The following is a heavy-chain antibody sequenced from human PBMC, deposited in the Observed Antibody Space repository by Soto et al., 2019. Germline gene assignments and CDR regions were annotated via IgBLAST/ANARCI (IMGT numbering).Heavy chain of an antibody. CDR1: GFTFSSDS. D-gene: IGHD6-19*01. J-gene: IGHJ4*02. CDR3: ARSSKWLVGGLDY. Sequence: EVQLVESGGGLVQPGGSLRLSCAASGFTFSSDSMNWVRQAQGKGLEWVSYISSSSSTIYYADSVKGRFTISRDNAKNSMYLQMNSLRAEDTAVYYCARSSKWLVGGLDYWGQGTLVTVSS. CDR2: ISSSSSTI. V-gene: IGHV3-48*01.